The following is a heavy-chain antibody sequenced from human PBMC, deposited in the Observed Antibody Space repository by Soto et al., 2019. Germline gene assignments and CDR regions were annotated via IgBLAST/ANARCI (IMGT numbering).Heavy chain of an antibody. V-gene: IGHV4-31*03. D-gene: IGHD3-3*01. J-gene: IGHJ6*02. CDR3: AAYPYYDFWSGPPGMDV. Sequence: QVQLQESGPGLVKPSQTLSLTCTVSGGSISSGGYYWSWIRQHPGKGLEWIGYIYYSGSNYYNPYLKRRVTISVDTSKNQFSLKLSSVTAADTAVYYCAAYPYYDFWSGPPGMDVWGQGTTVTVSS. CDR1: GGSISSGGYY. CDR2: IYYSGSN.